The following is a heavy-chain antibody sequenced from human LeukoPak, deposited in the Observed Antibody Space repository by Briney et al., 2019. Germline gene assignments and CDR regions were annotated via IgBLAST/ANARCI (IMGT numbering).Heavy chain of an antibody. CDR2: IYHSGGT. Sequence: PSETLSLTCTVSGGSISSHFWSWIRQPPGKGLEWIGYIYHSGGTNYNPSLKSRVTISVDTSKTQFSLKLSSVTAADTAVYYCARDWLFGVVPYYYYMDVWGKGTTVTVSS. D-gene: IGHD3-3*01. V-gene: IGHV4-59*11. CDR1: GGSISSHF. CDR3: ARDWLFGVVPYYYYMDV. J-gene: IGHJ6*03.